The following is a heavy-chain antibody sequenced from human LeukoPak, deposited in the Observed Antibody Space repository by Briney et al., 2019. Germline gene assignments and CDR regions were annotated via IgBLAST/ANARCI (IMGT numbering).Heavy chain of an antibody. CDR2: ISGSGGST. J-gene: IGHJ5*02. CDR1: GFTFSSYA. V-gene: IGHV3-23*01. D-gene: IGHD3-10*01. Sequence: GGSLRLSCAASGFTFSSYAMSWVRQAPGKGLEWVSAISGSGGSTYYADSVKGRFTISRDNAKNSLYLQMNSLRAEDTAVYYCARVYGSGDRSNWFDPWGQGTLVTVSS. CDR3: ARVYGSGDRSNWFDP.